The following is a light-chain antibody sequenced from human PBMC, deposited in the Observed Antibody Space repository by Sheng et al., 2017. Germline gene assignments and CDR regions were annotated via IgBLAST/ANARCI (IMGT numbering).Light chain of an antibody. CDR3: QQYNNWPPLT. Sequence: EIVMTQSPATLSVSPGERATLSCRASQSISDNLAWYQQIPGQAPRLLIYGASARASDVPARFSGSGSGTDFTLTISSLQSEDFGIYYCQQYNNWPPLTFGGGTKVEI. CDR1: QSISDN. CDR2: GAS. V-gene: IGKV3-15*01. J-gene: IGKJ4*01.